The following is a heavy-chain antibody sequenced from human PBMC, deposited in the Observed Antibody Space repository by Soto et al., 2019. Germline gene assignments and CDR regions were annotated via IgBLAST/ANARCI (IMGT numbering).Heavy chain of an antibody. V-gene: IGHV1-69*13. J-gene: IGHJ4*02. Sequence: ASVKVSCKASGGTFSSYAISWVRQAPGQGLEWMGGIIPIFGTANYAQKFQGRVTITADESTSTAYMELSSLRSEDTAVYYCARVSSYCISTSCYDVYFDYWGQGTLVTVSS. CDR3: ARVSSYCISTSCYDVYFDY. D-gene: IGHD2-2*01. CDR1: GGTFSSYA. CDR2: IIPIFGTA.